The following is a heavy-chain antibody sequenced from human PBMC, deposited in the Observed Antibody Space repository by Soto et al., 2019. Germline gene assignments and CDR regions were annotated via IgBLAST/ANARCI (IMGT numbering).Heavy chain of an antibody. D-gene: IGHD6-6*01. CDR2: IWYDGSNK. CDR1: GFTFSSYG. Sequence: GGSLRLSCAASGFTFSSYGMHWVRQAPGKGLEWVAVIWYDGSNKYYADSVKGRFTISRDNSKNTLYLQMNSLRAEDTAVYYCASYSSSSYYFDYWGQGTLVTVSS. CDR3: ASYSSSSYYFDY. J-gene: IGHJ4*02. V-gene: IGHV3-33*01.